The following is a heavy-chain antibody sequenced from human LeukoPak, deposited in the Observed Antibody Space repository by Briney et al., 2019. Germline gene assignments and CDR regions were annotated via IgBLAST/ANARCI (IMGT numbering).Heavy chain of an antibody. CDR1: GFTFSDYY. CDR3: ARVSGYSYGSKGPLDY. Sequence: GGSLRLSCAASGFTFSDYYMSWIRQAPGRGLEWVSYISSSSSYTNYADSVKGRFTISRDNAKNSLYLQMNSLRAEDTAVYYCARVSGYSYGSKGPLDYWGQGTPVTVSS. D-gene: IGHD5-18*01. CDR2: ISSSSSYT. J-gene: IGHJ4*02. V-gene: IGHV3-11*06.